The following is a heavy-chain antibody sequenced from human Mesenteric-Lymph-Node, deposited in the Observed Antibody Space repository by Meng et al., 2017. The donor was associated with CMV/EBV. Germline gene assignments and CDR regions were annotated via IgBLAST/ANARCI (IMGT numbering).Heavy chain of an antibody. J-gene: IGHJ5*02. CDR3: ARDSGDDYGDYGWFDP. Sequence: GSLRLSCAVYGGSFSGYYWSWIRQPPGKGLEWIGEINHSGSTNYNPSLKSRVTISVDTSKNQFSLKLSSVTAADTAVYYCARDSGDDYGDYGWFDPWGQGTLVTVSS. V-gene: IGHV4-34*01. CDR1: GGSFSGYY. D-gene: IGHD4-17*01. CDR2: INHSGST.